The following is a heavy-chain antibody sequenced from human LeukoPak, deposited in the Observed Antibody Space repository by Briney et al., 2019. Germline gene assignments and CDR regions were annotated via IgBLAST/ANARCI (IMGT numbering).Heavy chain of an antibody. J-gene: IGHJ4*02. V-gene: IGHV3-30*03. CDR3: ARDPRGPTGYDSSARDTFDH. Sequence: GGSLRLSCAASGFTFSSYGMHWVRQAPGKGLEWVAVISYDGTNKYYADSVKGRFSTSRDNSENTLYLQMNNLKTEDTAVYYCARDPRGPTGYDSSARDTFDHWGQGTLVSVSS. D-gene: IGHD3-22*01. CDR1: GFTFSSYG. CDR2: ISYDGTNK.